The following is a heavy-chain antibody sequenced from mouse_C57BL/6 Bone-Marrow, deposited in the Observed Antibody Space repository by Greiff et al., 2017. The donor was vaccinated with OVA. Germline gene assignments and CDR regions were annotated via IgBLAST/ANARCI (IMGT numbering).Heavy chain of an antibody. CDR3: ARGDYYGSSFWFAY. J-gene: IGHJ3*01. D-gene: IGHD1-1*01. CDR2: IDPNSGGT. Sequence: QQSCKASGYTFTSYWMHWVKQRPGRGLEWIGRIDPNSGGTKYNEKFKSKATLTVDKPSSTAYMQLSSLTSEDSAVYYCARGDYYGSSFWFAYWGQGTLVTVSA. V-gene: IGHV1-72*01. CDR1: GYTFTSYW.